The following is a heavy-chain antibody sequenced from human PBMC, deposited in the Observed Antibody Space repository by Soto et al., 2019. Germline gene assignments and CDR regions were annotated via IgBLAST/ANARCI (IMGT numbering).Heavy chain of an antibody. D-gene: IGHD1-7*01. V-gene: IGHV3-73*02. J-gene: IGHJ4*02. Sequence: EVQLVESGGGLVQPGGSLKLSCATSGFTFSDSAMHWVRQASGKGLEWVGRIRSKSNSYVTAYAASVKGRFTISRDDSKNTAYLQMMSLKTEDTAVYYCTRSVTGTTAHFDYWGQGTLVTVSS. CDR1: GFTFSDSA. CDR2: IRSKSNSYVT. CDR3: TRSVTGTTAHFDY.